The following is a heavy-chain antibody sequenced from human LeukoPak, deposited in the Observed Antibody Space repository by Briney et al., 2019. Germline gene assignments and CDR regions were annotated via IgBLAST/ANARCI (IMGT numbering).Heavy chain of an antibody. CDR1: GGSFSGYY. CDR2: INHSGST. D-gene: IGHD2-2*01. Sequence: SETLSFTCAVYGGSFSGYYWSWIRQPPGKGLEWIGEINHSGSTNYNPSLKSRVTISVDTSKNQFSLKLSSVTAADTAVYYCARCSSTSCYLDYWGQGTLVTVSS. J-gene: IGHJ4*02. V-gene: IGHV4-34*01. CDR3: ARCSSTSCYLDY.